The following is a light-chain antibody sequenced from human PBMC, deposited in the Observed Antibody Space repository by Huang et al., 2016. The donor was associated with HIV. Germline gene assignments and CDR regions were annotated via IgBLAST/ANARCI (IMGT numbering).Light chain of an antibody. CDR2: AAS. J-gene: IGKJ2*01. Sequence: DIQMTQSPSSLSASVGDRVTISCPSSQSFSSSLNWYQQRPGKAPKFLIYAASSLQSWVPSRFSGSGSRTEFSLTINSLQPEDFATYYFQQSDSTPYSFGQGTKLDIK. V-gene: IGKV1-39*01. CDR3: QQSDSTPYS. CDR1: QSFSSS.